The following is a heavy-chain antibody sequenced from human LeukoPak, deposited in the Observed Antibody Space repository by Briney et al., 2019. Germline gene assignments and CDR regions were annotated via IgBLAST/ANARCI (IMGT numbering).Heavy chain of an antibody. CDR1: GGSISSGGYY. V-gene: IGHV4-30-2*01. D-gene: IGHD2-2*01. CDR3: AREDIVVVPAAPSAFDI. CDR2: IYHSGST. J-gene: IGHJ3*02. Sequence: SQTLSLTCTVSGGSISSGGYYWSWIRQPPGKGLEWIGYIYHSGSTYYNPSLKSRVTISVDRSKNQFSLKLSSVTAADTAVYYCAREDIVVVPAAPSAFDIWGQGTMVTVSS.